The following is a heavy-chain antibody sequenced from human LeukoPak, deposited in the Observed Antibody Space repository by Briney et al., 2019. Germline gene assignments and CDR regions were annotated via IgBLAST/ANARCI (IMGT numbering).Heavy chain of an antibody. V-gene: IGHV3-7*01. Sequence: GGSLKLSCAASGFTFSNYVTQWVRQAPGKGLEWVANIKQDGSEKHYVDSVKGRFTISRDNAKNSLYLQMSSLRAEDTAVYYCTRVEETATTAAIIRKYSYYYYYMDVWGKGNTVTVSS. CDR3: TRVEETATTAAIIRKYSYYYYYMDV. D-gene: IGHD4-11*01. CDR2: IKQDGSEK. J-gene: IGHJ6*03. CDR1: GFTFSNYV.